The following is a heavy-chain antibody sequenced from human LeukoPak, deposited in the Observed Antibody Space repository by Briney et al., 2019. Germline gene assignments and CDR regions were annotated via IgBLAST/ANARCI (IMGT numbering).Heavy chain of an antibody. V-gene: IGHV4-34*01. CDR1: GGSFSGYY. Sequence: SETLSLTCAVYGGSFSGYYWSWIRHPPGKGLELIGEINHSGSTNYNPSLKSRVTISVDTSKNQFSLKLSSVTAADTAVYYCARGPLIVVVPAAMVTFDYWGQGTLVTVSS. J-gene: IGHJ4*02. CDR3: ARGPLIVVVPAAMVTFDY. D-gene: IGHD2-2*01. CDR2: INHSGST.